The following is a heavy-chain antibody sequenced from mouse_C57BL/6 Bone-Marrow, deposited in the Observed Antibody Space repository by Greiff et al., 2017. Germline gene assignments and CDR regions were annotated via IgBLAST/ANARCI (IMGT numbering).Heavy chain of an antibody. J-gene: IGHJ2*01. D-gene: IGHD1-1*01. V-gene: IGHV5-17*01. Sequence: DVKLVESGGGLVKPGGSLKLSCAASGFTFSDYGMHWVRQAPEKGLEWVAYISSGSSTIYYADTVKGRFTISRDNAKNTLFLQMTSLRSEDTAMYYCARGPDYYGSSYDDYWGQGTTLTVSS. CDR2: ISSGSSTI. CDR1: GFTFSDYG. CDR3: ARGPDYYGSSYDDY.